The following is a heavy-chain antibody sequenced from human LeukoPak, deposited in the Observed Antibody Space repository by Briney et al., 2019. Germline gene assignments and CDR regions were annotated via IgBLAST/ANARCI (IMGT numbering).Heavy chain of an antibody. D-gene: IGHD6-13*01. CDR2: IYYSGNT. CDR3: ARLSIAATGTAQH. Sequence: SETLSLTCTVSGGSISGSTYYWGWIRQPPGKGLEWIANIYYSGNTYYNPSLESRVTISVDTSKNQFSLKLSSVTAADTAVYYCARLSIAATGTAQHGGQGPLVTVSS. V-gene: IGHV4-39*01. J-gene: IGHJ1*01. CDR1: GGSISGSTYY.